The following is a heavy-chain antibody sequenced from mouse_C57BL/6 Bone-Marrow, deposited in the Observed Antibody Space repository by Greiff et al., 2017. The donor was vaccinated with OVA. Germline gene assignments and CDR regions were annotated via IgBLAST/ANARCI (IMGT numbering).Heavy chain of an antibody. CDR2: IDTETGGN. J-gene: IGHJ4*01. Sequence: QVQLQQSGAELVRPGASVTLSCKASGYTFTDYEMHWVKQTPVHGLEWIGAIDTETGGNAYNQKFKGTAILTADKSTSTVYLELRSLTSEDSAGYDCTRGDSNYYAMDYCGQGTAVTVAS. V-gene: IGHV1-15*01. D-gene: IGHD2-5*01. CDR1: GYTFTDYE. CDR3: TRGDSNYYAMDY.